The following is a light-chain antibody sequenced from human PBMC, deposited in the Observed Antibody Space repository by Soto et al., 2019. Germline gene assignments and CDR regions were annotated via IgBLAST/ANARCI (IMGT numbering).Light chain of an antibody. V-gene: IGKV1D-16*01. CDR1: QDIGRR. Sequence: DIQMTQSPSSVSASIGDRVTITCRASQDIGRRLAWFQQKPGKAPKYLIQAASSLQGGVPSTFSGSGSGTDFTLTINTLHPEDFATYYCQQYNSYSSTFGQGTKVEIK. CDR2: AAS. CDR3: QQYNSYSST. J-gene: IGKJ1*01.